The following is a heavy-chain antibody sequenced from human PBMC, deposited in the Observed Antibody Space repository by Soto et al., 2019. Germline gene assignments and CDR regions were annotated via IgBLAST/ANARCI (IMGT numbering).Heavy chain of an antibody. D-gene: IGHD2-15*01. CDR2: IKQDGSEK. CDR1: GFTFSSNW. CDR3: ASSPPSPWSRTRMTWCFDY. J-gene: IGHJ4*02. V-gene: IGHV3-7*01. Sequence: GGSLRLSCAASGFTFSSNWMSWVRQAAGKGLEWVANIKQDGSEKYYVDSVKGRFTISRDNAQNSLYLQMNSLRAEDTAVYYCASSPPSPWSRTRMTWCFDYWGQGTLVTVSS.